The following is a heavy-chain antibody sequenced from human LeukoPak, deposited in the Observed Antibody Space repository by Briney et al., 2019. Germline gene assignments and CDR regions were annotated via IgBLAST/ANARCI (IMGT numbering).Heavy chain of an antibody. CDR1: GFTFSNYW. D-gene: IGHD4-17*01. CDR2: INSDGSST. V-gene: IGHV3-74*01. Sequence: GGSLRLSCAASGFTFSNYWMHLVRQAPGKGLVWVSRINSDGSSTTYADSVKGRFTISRDNAKNTLYLQMNSLRAEDTAVYYCARGVHATVTRFDSWGQGTLVPVSS. CDR3: ARGVHATVTRFDS. J-gene: IGHJ4*02.